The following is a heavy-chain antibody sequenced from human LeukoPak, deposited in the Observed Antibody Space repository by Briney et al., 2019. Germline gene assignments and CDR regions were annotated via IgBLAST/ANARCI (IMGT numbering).Heavy chain of an antibody. CDR3: TRAVRVWFGERRYYFDY. CDR2: IRSKAYGGTT. V-gene: IGHV3-49*03. J-gene: IGHJ4*02. D-gene: IGHD3-10*01. Sequence: GGSLRLSCTASGFTFGDYAMSWFRQAPGKGLEWVGFIRSKAYGGTTEHAASVKGRFTISRDDSKSIAYLQMNSLKTEDTAVYYCTRAVRVWFGERRYYFDYWGQGTLVTVSS. CDR1: GFTFGDYA.